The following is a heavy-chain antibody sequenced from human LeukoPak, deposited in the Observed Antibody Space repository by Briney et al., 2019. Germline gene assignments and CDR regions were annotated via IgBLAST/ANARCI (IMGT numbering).Heavy chain of an antibody. CDR2: IYHGGNT. CDR3: ARVIGSGTPTLYDY. CDR1: GYSISSGYY. J-gene: IGHJ4*02. D-gene: IGHD3-10*01. Sequence: SETLSLTCSVSGYSISSGYYWGWIRQPPGKGLEWIGVIYHGGNTYYSPSLKSRVTISLDTSKNQFSLKMTSVTAADTAIYHCARVIGSGTPTLYDYWGQGTLVTVSS. V-gene: IGHV4-38-2*02.